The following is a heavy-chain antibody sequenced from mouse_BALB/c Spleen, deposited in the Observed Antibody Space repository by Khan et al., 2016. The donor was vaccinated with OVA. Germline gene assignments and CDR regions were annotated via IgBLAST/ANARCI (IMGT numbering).Heavy chain of an antibody. D-gene: IGHD4-1*01. CDR2: ISSGGDYT. J-gene: IGHJ3*01. V-gene: IGHV5-6*01. CDR1: GFTFSSYS. Sequence: EVQGVESGGDLVKPGGSLKLSCAASGFTFSSYSMSWVRQTPDKRLEWVASISSGGDYTYYPDIVKGRFTISSDNDKNTLYLQMSSLKSEDTAMYYCASHLTGSFAYWGQGTLVTVSA. CDR3: ASHLTGSFAY.